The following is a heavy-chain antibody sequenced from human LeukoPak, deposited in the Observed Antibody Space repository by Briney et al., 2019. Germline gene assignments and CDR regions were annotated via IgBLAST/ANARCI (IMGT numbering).Heavy chain of an antibody. J-gene: IGHJ4*02. CDR3: ASSESSGYYSLFDY. D-gene: IGHD3-22*01. CDR2: INPNSGGT. Sequence: ASVTVSCKASGHTFTGYYMHWVRQAPGQGLEWMGWINPNSGGTNYAQKFQGRVTMTRDTSISTAYMELSRLRSDDTAVYYCASSESSGYYSLFDYWGQGTLVTVSS. V-gene: IGHV1-2*02. CDR1: GHTFTGYY.